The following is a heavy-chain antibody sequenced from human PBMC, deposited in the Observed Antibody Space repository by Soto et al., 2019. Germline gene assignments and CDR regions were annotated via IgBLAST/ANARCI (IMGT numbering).Heavy chain of an antibody. CDR3: VRYCSATRCPFDY. CDR2: IYYSGNT. D-gene: IGHD2-2*01. J-gene: IGHJ4*02. V-gene: IGHV4-30-4*01. Sequence: SETLSLTCTVSGGSISSGGSYWGWIRQPPGKGLEWIGYIYYSGNTYFNPSLKSRVTLSVDTSKNQFSLNLSSVTAADTAVYYCVRYCSATRCPFDYWGQGTLVTVSS. CDR1: GGSISSGGSY.